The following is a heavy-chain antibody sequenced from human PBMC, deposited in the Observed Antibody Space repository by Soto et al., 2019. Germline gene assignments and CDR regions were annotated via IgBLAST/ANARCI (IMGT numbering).Heavy chain of an antibody. CDR2: ISYDGSNK. J-gene: IGHJ6*02. CDR3: AKVDLVGTAMGYYYYYGMDV. D-gene: IGHD5-18*01. V-gene: IGHV3-30*18. Sequence: GGSLRLSCAASGFTFSSYGMHWVRQAPGKGLEWVAVISYDGSNKYYADSVKGRFTISRDNSKNTLYLQMNSLRAEDTAVYYCAKVDLVGTAMGYYYYYGMDVWGQWTTVTVSS. CDR1: GFTFSSYG.